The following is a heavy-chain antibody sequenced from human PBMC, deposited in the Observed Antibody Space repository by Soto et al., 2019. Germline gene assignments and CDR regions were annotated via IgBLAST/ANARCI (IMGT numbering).Heavy chain of an antibody. J-gene: IGHJ4*02. D-gene: IGHD2-15*01. Sequence: EVQLVESGGGLVQPGGSLRLSCAASGFTFSTYDMNWVRQAPGKGLEWISYISGSSSTIYYADSVKGRFTISRDNAKNSLFLQINSLRAEDTAVYYCAREVAATLISNYWGQGALVTVSS. CDR3: AREVAATLISNY. CDR2: ISGSSSTI. V-gene: IGHV3-48*01. CDR1: GFTFSTYD.